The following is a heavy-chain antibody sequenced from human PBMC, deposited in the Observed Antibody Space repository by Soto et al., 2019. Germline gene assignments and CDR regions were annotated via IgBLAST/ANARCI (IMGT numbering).Heavy chain of an antibody. CDR2: ISGSGGST. Sequence: EVQLLESGGGLVQPGGSLRLSCAASGFTFSSYAMSWVRQAPGKGLEWVSSISGSGGSTNYADSVKGRFTISRDNSKNTLYLQMNSLRSEDTAVYYCAKDSGIVGAAIYWGQGTLVTVSS. CDR1: GFTFSSYA. V-gene: IGHV3-23*01. CDR3: AKDSGIVGAAIY. D-gene: IGHD1-26*01. J-gene: IGHJ4*02.